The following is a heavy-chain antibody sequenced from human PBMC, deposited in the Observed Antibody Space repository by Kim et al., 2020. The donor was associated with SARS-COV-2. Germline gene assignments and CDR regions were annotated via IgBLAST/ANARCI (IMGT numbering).Heavy chain of an antibody. J-gene: IGHJ5*02. Sequence: SLKSRVTISVDTSKNQFSLKLSSVTAADTAVYYCARHLYNDYGDYNWFDPWGQGTLVTVSS. CDR3: ARHLYNDYGDYNWFDP. V-gene: IGHV4-39*01. D-gene: IGHD4-17*01.